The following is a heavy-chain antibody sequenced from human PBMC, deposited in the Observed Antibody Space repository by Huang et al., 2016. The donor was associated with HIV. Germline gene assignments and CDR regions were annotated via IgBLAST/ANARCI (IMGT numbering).Heavy chain of an antibody. V-gene: IGHV3-30*18. Sequence: QVHLVESGGGVVQPGVSLRLSCAASGFKLSGFGMHWVRQAQGKGLEWVAVISYDGRSQFYTDSVKGRFTISRDNSDNTLSLQMKGLRPDDTAVYYCAKESRWFSDFDHWGQGVLVSVSS. CDR3: AKESRWFSDFDH. CDR2: ISYDGRSQ. J-gene: IGHJ4*02. CDR1: GFKLSGFG. D-gene: IGHD2-15*01.